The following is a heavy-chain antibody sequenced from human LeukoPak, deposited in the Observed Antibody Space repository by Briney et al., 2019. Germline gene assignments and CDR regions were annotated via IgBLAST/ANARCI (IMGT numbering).Heavy chain of an antibody. V-gene: IGHV3-53*01. J-gene: IGHJ1*01. CDR2: GDTA. CDR3: ASGYSSSWYATKYFQH. Sequence: GDTASSVDSVRGRFTISRDNSKNTLYLQMNSLRAEDTAVYYCASGYSSSWYATKYFQHWGQGTLVTVSS. D-gene: IGHD6-13*01.